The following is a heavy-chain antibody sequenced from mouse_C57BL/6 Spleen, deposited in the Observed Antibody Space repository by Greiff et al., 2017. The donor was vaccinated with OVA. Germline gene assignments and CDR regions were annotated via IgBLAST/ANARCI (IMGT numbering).Heavy chain of an antibody. Sequence: QVQLQQSGAELVRPGSSVKLSCKASGYTFTSYWMDWVKQRPGQGLEWIGNIYPSDSETHYNQKFKDKATLTVDKSSSTAYMQLSSLTSEDSAVYYCARCGNYVYFDYWGQGTTLTVSS. V-gene: IGHV1-61*01. CDR3: ARCGNYVYFDY. J-gene: IGHJ2*01. D-gene: IGHD2-1*01. CDR2: IYPSDSET. CDR1: GYTFTSYW.